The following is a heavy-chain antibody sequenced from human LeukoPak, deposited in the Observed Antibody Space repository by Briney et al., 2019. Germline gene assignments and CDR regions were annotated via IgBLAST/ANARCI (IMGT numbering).Heavy chain of an antibody. CDR2: IYHSGST. V-gene: IGHV4-4*02. CDR3: ARVSSSSCLDY. D-gene: IGHD6-13*01. CDR1: GDSISSSNW. Sequence: PSETLSLTCAVSGDSISSSNWWSWVRQPPGKGLEWIGEIYHSGSTNYNPSLKSRVTISVDTSKNQFSLKLSSVTAADTAVYYCARVSSSSCLDYWGQGTLVTVSS. J-gene: IGHJ4*02.